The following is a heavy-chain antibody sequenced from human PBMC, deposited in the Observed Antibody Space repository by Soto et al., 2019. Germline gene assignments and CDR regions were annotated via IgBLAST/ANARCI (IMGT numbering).Heavy chain of an antibody. D-gene: IGHD1-26*01. CDR2: IYWNDEI. J-gene: IGHJ4*02. CDR3: AHRKGGTFDY. Sequence: QITLKESGPTLVNPTQTLTLTCTFSGFSLITSGEAVGWIRQPPGKALEWLALIYWNDEIHYSPSLKSRLTITKDTSKNQVVLTMTNMDPVDTATYYCAHRKGGTFDYWGQGTLVTVSS. CDR1: GFSLITSGEA. V-gene: IGHV2-5*01.